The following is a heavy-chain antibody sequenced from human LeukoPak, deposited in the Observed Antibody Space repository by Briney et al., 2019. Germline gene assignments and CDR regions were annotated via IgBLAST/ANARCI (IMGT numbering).Heavy chain of an antibody. CDR2: IKQEGSEK. V-gene: IGHV3-7*01. Sequence: PGGSLRLACAASGFTFSSYSMNWVRQSPGKGLEWVANIKQEGSEKYYVDSVKGRLTISRDNAKNSLYLQMNSLRAEDTAVYYCARDQGYNWNADGAFDIWGQGTMVTVSS. J-gene: IGHJ3*02. CDR1: GFTFSSYS. CDR3: ARDQGYNWNADGAFDI. D-gene: IGHD1-1*01.